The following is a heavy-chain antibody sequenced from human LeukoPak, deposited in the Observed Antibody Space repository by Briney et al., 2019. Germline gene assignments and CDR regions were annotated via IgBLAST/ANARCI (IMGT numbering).Heavy chain of an antibody. V-gene: IGHV3-7*01. Sequence: GGSLRLSRVVSGFTFSRYWMSWIRQAPGKGLEWVAKIDQDGSEKYYVDSVKGRFTISRDNAKNSLYLQMNSLRAEDTAVYYCARGVGYSYGYEFYYLDYWGQGTLVTVSS. CDR1: GFTFSRYW. D-gene: IGHD5-18*01. CDR2: IDQDGSEK. J-gene: IGHJ4*02. CDR3: ARGVGYSYGYEFYYLDY.